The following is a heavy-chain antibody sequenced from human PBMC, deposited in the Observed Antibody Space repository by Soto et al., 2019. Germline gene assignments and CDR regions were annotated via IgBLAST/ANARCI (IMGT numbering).Heavy chain of an antibody. D-gene: IGHD6-6*01. CDR1: GFTFSSYA. J-gene: IGHJ4*02. CDR3: AKDFLGVYSSSSSVDY. Sequence: GGSLRLSCAASGFTFSSYAMSWVRQAPGKGLEWVSAISGSGGSTYYADSVKGRFTISRDNSKNTLYLQMNSLRAEDTAVYYCAKDFLGVYSSSSSVDYWGQGTLVTVSS. V-gene: IGHV3-23*01. CDR2: ISGSGGST.